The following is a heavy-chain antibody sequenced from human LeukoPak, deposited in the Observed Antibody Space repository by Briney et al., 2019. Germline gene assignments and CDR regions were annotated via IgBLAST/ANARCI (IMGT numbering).Heavy chain of an antibody. CDR2: INESGST. D-gene: IGHD2-15*01. Sequence: PSETLSLTCAVFGGSFSGYFWSWIRQPPGKGLEWIGEINESGSTNYNPSLKSRVTISIDTSKNHFSLKLSSVTAADTAVYYCARKYCNGGSCYPKDWGQGTLVTVSS. CDR1: GGSFSGYF. V-gene: IGHV4-34*01. J-gene: IGHJ4*02. CDR3: ARKYCNGGSCYPKD.